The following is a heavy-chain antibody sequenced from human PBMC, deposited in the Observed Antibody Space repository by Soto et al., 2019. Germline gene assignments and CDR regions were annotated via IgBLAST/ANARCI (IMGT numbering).Heavy chain of an antibody. D-gene: IGHD3-22*01. Sequence: PSETLSLTCTVSGGSISSGDYYWSWIRQPPGKGLEWIGYIYYSGSTYYNPSLKSRVTISVDTSKNQFSLKLSSVTAADTAVYYCARVFHDSSGYLYYFDYWGQGTLVTVSS. J-gene: IGHJ4*02. CDR3: ARVFHDSSGYLYYFDY. CDR2: IYYSGST. V-gene: IGHV4-30-4*01. CDR1: GGSISSGDYY.